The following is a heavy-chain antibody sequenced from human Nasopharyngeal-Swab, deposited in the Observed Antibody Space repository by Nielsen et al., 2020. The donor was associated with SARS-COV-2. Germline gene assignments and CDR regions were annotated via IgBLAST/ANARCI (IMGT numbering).Heavy chain of an antibody. V-gene: IGHV5-51*01. CDR2: INPSDSET. D-gene: IGHD6-6*01. J-gene: IGHJ5*02. CDR1: GYSFSTSW. CDR3: ARRDSRSSGVDL. Sequence: GESLKISCQGSGYSFSTSWIGWVRQVPGKGPEWMGIINPSDSETRYSPSFEGQVIISADRSTSTAYLQWSSLKASDSAIYYCARRDSRSSGVDLWGQGTLVTVSS.